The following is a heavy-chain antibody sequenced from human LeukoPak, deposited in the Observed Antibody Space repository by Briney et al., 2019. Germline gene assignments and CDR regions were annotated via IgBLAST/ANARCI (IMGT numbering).Heavy chain of an antibody. CDR2: IIPSFGTA. D-gene: IGHD6-13*01. J-gene: IGHJ4*02. V-gene: IGHV1-69*13. CDR1: GGTFSSYA. Sequence: SVKVSCKASGGTFSSYAISWVRQAPGQGLEWMGGIIPSFGTANYAQKFQGRVTITADESTSTAYMELSSLRSEDTAVYYCARDLGYSSSWYVFDYWGQGTLVTVSS. CDR3: ARDLGYSSSWYVFDY.